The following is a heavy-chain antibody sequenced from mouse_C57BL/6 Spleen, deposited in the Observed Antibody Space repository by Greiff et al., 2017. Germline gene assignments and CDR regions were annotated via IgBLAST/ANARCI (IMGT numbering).Heavy chain of an antibody. CDR1: GFTFSSYA. V-gene: IGHV5-9-1*02. Sequence: EVQLVESGEGLVKPGGSLKLSCAASGFTFSSYAMSWVRQTPEKRLEWVAYISSGGDYIYYADTVKGRFTISSDNARNTLYLQMSSLKSEDTAMYYCTRDRDYGSSYGGYFDYWGQGTTLTVSS. D-gene: IGHD1-1*01. CDR2: ISSGGDYI. J-gene: IGHJ2*01. CDR3: TRDRDYGSSYGGYFDY.